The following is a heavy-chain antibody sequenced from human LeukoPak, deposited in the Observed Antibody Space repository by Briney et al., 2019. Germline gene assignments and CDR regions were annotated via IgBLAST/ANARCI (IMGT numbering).Heavy chain of an antibody. J-gene: IGHJ4*02. D-gene: IGHD1-26*01. Sequence: GESLRLSCAASGFTFSSYTMTWVRQAPGKGLEWVSSISRSGDYIFYADSVRGRFTISRDNAKNSLYLQMNSLRAEDTAVYYCAKDRLVGGSDRHPLDYRGQGTLVTVSS. V-gene: IGHV3-21*01. CDR1: GFTFSSYT. CDR2: ISRSGDYI. CDR3: AKDRLVGGSDRHPLDY.